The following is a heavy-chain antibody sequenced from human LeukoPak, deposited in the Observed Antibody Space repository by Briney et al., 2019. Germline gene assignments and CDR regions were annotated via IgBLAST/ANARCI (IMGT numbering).Heavy chain of an antibody. D-gene: IGHD1-26*01. CDR1: GGSISSYY. J-gene: IGHJ5*02. CDR2: IYYSGST. V-gene: IGHV4-59*08. Sequence: SETLSLTCTVSGGSISSYYWSWIRQPPGKGLEWIGYIYYSGSTNYNPSLKSRVTISVDTSKNQFSPKLSSVTAADTAVYYCARLSQPSGSYYWWFDPWGQGTLVTVSS. CDR3: ARLSQPSGSYYWWFDP.